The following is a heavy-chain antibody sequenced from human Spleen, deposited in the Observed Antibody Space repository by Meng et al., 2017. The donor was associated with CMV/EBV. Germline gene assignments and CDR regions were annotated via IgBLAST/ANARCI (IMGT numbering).Heavy chain of an antibody. J-gene: IGHJ6*02. Sequence: GESLKISCAASGFTFSSYWMHWVRQVPGKGLVWVSRISSDGSGTGYVDSVKGRFTISRDNAKNSLFLQMNSLRAEDTAVYYCARVAAAGRGMDVWGPGTTVTVSS. V-gene: IGHV3-74*01. D-gene: IGHD6-13*01. CDR1: GFTFSSYW. CDR2: ISSDGSGT. CDR3: ARVAAAGRGMDV.